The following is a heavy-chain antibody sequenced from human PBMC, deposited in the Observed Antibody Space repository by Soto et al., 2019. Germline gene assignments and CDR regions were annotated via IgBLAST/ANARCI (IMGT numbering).Heavy chain of an antibody. CDR1: GGSISSNNW. CDR2: IYHSGST. V-gene: IGHV4-4*02. J-gene: IGHJ3*02. D-gene: IGHD5-12*01. CDR3: ARDGYNSAAFDI. Sequence: SETLSLTCAVSGGSISSNNWMSWVRQPPGKGLEWIGEIYHSGSTYYNPSLKSRVTISVDKSKNQFSLRLNSVTAADTAVYYCARDGYNSAAFDIWGQGTMVTVSS.